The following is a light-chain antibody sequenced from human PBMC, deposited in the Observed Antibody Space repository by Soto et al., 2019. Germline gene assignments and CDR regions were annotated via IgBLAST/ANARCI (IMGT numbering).Light chain of an antibody. CDR3: QQYGSSGT. J-gene: IGKJ1*01. V-gene: IGKV3-20*01. CDR1: QRVSSSY. CDR2: GAS. Sequence: ETVLTQSPGTLSLSPGERATLSWRASQRVSSSYLAWYQQKSGQAPRLLIYGASSRATGIPDRFSGSGSGTDFTLTISRLEPEDFAVYYCQQYGSSGTFGQGTKVDIK.